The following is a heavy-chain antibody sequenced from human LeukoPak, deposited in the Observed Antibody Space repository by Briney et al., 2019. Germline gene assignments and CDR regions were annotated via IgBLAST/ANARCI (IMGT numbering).Heavy chain of an antibody. Sequence: SETLSLTCTVSGGSISSSSYYWGWIRQPPGKGLEWIGSIYYSGSTYYNPSLKSRVTISVDTSKNQFSLKLSSVTAADTAVYYCARVVSGRAVDPWGQGTLVTVSS. V-gene: IGHV4-39*01. CDR1: GGSISSSSYY. CDR2: IYYSGST. J-gene: IGHJ5*02. CDR3: ARVVSGRAVDP. D-gene: IGHD2-2*01.